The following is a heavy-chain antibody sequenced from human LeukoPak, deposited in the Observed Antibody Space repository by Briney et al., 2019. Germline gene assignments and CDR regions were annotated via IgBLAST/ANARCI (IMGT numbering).Heavy chain of an antibody. V-gene: IGHV3-64*01. D-gene: IGHD1-26*01. CDR2: KSKNVGNT. CDR3: ARVGEGRYYQYYYMDV. CDR1: GFTLSSYA. Sequence: PGGSLRLSCAASGFTLSSYAMHWVRQAPGKGLEYVSAKSKNVGNTYYANSVKGRFSISRDNSKNTLYLQMGSLRTEDMAVYYCARVGEGRYYQYYYMDVWGKGTTVTVSS. J-gene: IGHJ6*03.